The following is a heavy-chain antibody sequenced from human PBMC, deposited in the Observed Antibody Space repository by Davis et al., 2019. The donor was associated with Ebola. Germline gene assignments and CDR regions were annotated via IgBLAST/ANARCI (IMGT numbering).Heavy chain of an antibody. D-gene: IGHD5-12*01. V-gene: IGHV3-48*03. Sequence: PGGSLRLSCEASGFIFSDYEMNWVRQTPGKGLEWVAFVGNSVDEIHYTASVKGRFIASRDNARHSLFLQMNDLKVEDTGFYYCVPGTWIRGQGMRVTVST. CDR1: GFIFSDYE. CDR2: VGNSVDEI. CDR3: VPGTWI. J-gene: IGHJ4*02.